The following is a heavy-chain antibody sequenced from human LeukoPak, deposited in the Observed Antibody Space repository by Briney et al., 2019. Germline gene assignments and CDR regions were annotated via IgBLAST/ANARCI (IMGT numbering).Heavy chain of an antibody. V-gene: IGHV1-2*02. Sequence: EASVKVSCKASGYTFTGYYMHWVRQAPGQGLEWMGWINPNSGGTNYAQRFQGRVTMTRDTSISTAYMELSRLRSDDTAVYYCARVNSSGWYGDPNYYYYMDVWGKGTTVTISS. CDR3: ARVNSSGWYGDPNYYYYMDV. D-gene: IGHD6-19*01. CDR2: INPNSGGT. CDR1: GYTFTGYY. J-gene: IGHJ6*03.